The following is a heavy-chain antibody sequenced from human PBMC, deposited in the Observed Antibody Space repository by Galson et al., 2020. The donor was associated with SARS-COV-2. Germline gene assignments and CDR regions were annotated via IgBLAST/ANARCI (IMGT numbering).Heavy chain of an antibody. CDR1: GFTFSSYS. J-gene: IGHJ4*02. V-gene: IGHV3-48*01. D-gene: IGHD3-10*01. Sequence: GGSLRLSCAASGFTFSSYSMNWVRQAPGKGLEWVSYISSSSSTIYYADSVKGRFTISRDNAKNSLYLQMNSLRAEDTAVYYCARGGEWFGESHFDYWGQGTLVTVSS. CDR2: ISSSSSTI. CDR3: ARGGEWFGESHFDY.